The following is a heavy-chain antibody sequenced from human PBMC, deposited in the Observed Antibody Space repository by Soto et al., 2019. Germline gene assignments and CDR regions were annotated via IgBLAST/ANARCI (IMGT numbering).Heavy chain of an antibody. CDR1: EFSFSDQY. J-gene: IGHJ4*02. CDR3: ARESEDLTSNFDY. Sequence: VQVEESGGGLVLPGGSLRLSCTVSADSEFSFSDQYMDWVRQAPGKGLEWVGRSRNRVNNLSTAYAASVQGRFTISRDESKNTVYREMNSLSAEDTALYYCARESEDLTSNFDYWGQGTLVTVSS. V-gene: IGHV3-72*01. CDR2: SRNRVNNLST.